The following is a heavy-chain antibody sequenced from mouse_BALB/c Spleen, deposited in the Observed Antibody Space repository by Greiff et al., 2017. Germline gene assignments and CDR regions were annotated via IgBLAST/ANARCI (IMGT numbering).Heavy chain of an antibody. CDR2: IYPGNSDT. CDR1: GYTFTSYW. V-gene: IGHV1-5*01. Sequence: VQLQQSGTVLARPGASVKMSCKASGYTFTSYWMHWVKQRPGQGLEWIGAIYPGNSDTSYNQKFKSKATLTVDKSSSTAYMQLSSLTSEDSAVYYCTRDGNCPRPSFAYWGQGTLVTVSA. J-gene: IGHJ3*01. D-gene: IGHD2-1*01. CDR3: TRDGNCPRPSFAY.